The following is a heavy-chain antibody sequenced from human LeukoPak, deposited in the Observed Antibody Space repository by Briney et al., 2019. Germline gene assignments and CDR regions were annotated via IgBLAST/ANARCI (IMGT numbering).Heavy chain of an antibody. CDR3: AKGRIAVAGTVFDY. J-gene: IGHJ4*02. D-gene: IGHD6-19*01. CDR1: GFTFDDYA. V-gene: IGHV3-9*01. Sequence: GGSLRLSCAASGFTFDDYAMHWVRQAPGKGLEWVSGISWNSGSIGYADSVKGRFTISRDNAKNSLYLQMNSLRAEDTAVYYCAKGRIAVAGTVFDYWGQGTLVTVSS. CDR2: ISWNSGSI.